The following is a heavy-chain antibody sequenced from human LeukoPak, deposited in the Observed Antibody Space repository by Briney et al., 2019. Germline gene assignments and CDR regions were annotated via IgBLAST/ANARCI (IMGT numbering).Heavy chain of an antibody. J-gene: IGHJ4*02. CDR2: IYYSGST. CDR3: ARAGDGYNFDYFDY. Sequence: SETLSLTYTVSGGSISSYYWSWIRQPPGKGLEWIGYIYYSGSTNYNPSLKSRVTISVDTSKNQFSLKLSSVTAADTAVYYCARAGDGYNFDYFDYWGQGTLVTVSS. D-gene: IGHD5-24*01. CDR1: GGSISSYY. V-gene: IGHV4-59*01.